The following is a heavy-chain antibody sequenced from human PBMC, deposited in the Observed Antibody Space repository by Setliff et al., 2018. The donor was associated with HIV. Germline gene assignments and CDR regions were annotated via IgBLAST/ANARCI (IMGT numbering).Heavy chain of an antibody. Sequence: ASVKVSCKASGYTFTEHYLHWVRQAPGQGPEWMGRINPQSSGASYAQKFQGRVSMTSDTSINTAYLRLSKLASDDTAVYFCAKDRPGYIYGQGDAFEIWGQGTMVTVSS. CDR3: AKDRPGYIYGQGDAFEI. CDR2: INPQSSGA. CDR1: GYTFTEHY. D-gene: IGHD5-18*01. J-gene: IGHJ3*02. V-gene: IGHV1-2*06.